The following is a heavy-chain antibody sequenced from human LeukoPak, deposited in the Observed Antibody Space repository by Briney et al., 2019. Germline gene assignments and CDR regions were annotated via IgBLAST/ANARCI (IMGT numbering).Heavy chain of an antibody. V-gene: IGHV4-38-2*01. J-gene: IGHJ6*03. Sequence: SETLSLTCAVSGYSTSSGYYWGWIRQPPGKGLEWIGSIYHSGSTYYNPSLKSRVTISVDTSKNQFSLKLSSVTAADTAVYHCARHNWGYYYMDVWGKGTTVTVSS. CDR1: GYSTSSGYY. D-gene: IGHD7-27*01. CDR3: ARHNWGYYYMDV. CDR2: IYHSGST.